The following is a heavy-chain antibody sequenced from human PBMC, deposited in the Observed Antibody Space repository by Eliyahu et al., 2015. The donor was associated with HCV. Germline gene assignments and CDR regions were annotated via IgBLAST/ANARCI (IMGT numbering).Heavy chain of an antibody. V-gene: IGHV3-11*06. CDR1: GFTFXDYY. CDR2: ISSSSSYT. CDR3: ARDYLMGYGDYGPGY. D-gene: IGHD4-17*01. Sequence: QVQLVESGGGLVKPGGSLRLSCAASGFTFXDYYMSWIRQAPGKGLEWVSYISSSSSYTNYADSVKGRFTISRDNAKNSLYLQMNSLRAEDTAVYYCARDYLMGYGDYGPGYWGQGTLVTVSS. J-gene: IGHJ4*02.